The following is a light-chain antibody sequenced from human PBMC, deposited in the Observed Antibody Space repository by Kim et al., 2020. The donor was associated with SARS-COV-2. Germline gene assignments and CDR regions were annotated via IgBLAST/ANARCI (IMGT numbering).Light chain of an antibody. CDR1: QGISSY. CDR2: AAS. V-gene: IGKV1-8*01. CDR3: QQYYSYPYT. Sequence: AIRMTQSPSSLSASTGDRVTITCRASQGISSYLAWYQQKPGNAPKLLIYAASTLQSGVPSRFSGSGSGTDFTLTISCLQSEDFATYYCQQYYSYPYTFGQGTKLEI. J-gene: IGKJ2*01.